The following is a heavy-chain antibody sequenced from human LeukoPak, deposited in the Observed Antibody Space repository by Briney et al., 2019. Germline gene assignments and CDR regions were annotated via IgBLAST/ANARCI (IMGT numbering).Heavy chain of an antibody. Sequence: GESLKISCKGSGYSFSSYWIGWVRQMPGKGLEWMGIIYPGDSDTKYSPSFQGQVTISADKSISTAYLQWSSLKASDTAMYYCARQDYHILTGSDYWGQGTLVTVSS. CDR1: GYSFSSYW. CDR3: ARQDYHILTGSDY. CDR2: IYPGDSDT. D-gene: IGHD3-9*01. V-gene: IGHV5-51*01. J-gene: IGHJ4*02.